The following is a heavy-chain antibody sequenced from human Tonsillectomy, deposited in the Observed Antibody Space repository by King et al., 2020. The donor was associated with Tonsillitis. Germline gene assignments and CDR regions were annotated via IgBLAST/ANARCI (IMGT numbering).Heavy chain of an antibody. CDR3: ARALPAQGYWFDP. J-gene: IGHJ5*02. Sequence: VQLQESGPGLVKPSETLSLTCTVSGGSISSYYWSWIRQPPGKGLEWIGYIYYSGSTNYNPSLKSRVTISVDTSKNQFSLQLSSVTAADTAVYYCARALPAQGYWFDPWVQGTLVTVSS. V-gene: IGHV4-59*01. CDR2: IYYSGST. CDR1: GGSISSYY.